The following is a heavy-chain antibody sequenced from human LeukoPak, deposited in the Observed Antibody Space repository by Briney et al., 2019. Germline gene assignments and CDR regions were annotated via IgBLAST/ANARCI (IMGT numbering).Heavy chain of an antibody. Sequence: SETLSLTCTVSGGSISSYYWTWIRQPPGKGLEWIGYIYYTGATSYNPSLKSRVTISVDTSKKQFSLKLTSVTAADTAVYYCARYGGSGWVIDNWGRGTLASVSS. CDR3: ARYGGSGWVIDN. J-gene: IGHJ4*02. V-gene: IGHV4-59*08. CDR2: IYYTGAT. D-gene: IGHD6-19*01. CDR1: GGSISSYY.